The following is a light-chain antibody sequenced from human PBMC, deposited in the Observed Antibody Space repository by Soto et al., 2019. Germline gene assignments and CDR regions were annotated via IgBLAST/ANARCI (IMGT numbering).Light chain of an antibody. CDR3: QQYFTYPHT. Sequence: DIQMTQSTSSLSASVGERVTITCRASQVINNFVAWFQQRPGRPPKPLIYAASVLQSGVSSKFSGSGSGTDFTLTIISLQPEDSATYYCQQYFTYPHTFGQGTTLEIK. V-gene: IGKV1-16*02. CDR2: AAS. CDR1: QVINNF. J-gene: IGKJ2*01.